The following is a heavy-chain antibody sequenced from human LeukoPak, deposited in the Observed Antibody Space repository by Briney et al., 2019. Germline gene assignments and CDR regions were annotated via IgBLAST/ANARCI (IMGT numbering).Heavy chain of an antibody. V-gene: IGHV3-11*04. D-gene: IGHD1-1*01. Sequence: PGGSLRLSCAASGFTFSDYYMSWIRQAPGKGLEWVSYISSSGSTIYYADSVKGRFTISRDNAKNSLYLQMNSLRAEDTAVYYCARDSYNWNAAPFDIWGQGTMVTVSS. CDR3: ARDSYNWNAAPFDI. CDR1: GFTFSDYY. J-gene: IGHJ3*02. CDR2: ISSSGSTI.